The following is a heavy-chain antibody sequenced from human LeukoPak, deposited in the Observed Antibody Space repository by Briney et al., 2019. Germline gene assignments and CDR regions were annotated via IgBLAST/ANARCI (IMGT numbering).Heavy chain of an antibody. J-gene: IGHJ4*02. CDR3: ARPHSGSGSGDADFLDY. D-gene: IGHD1-26*01. V-gene: IGHV1-2*02. CDR2: IHPNSGGT. Sequence: ASVKVSCKASGYTFTGYYMHWVRQPPAQGLEWMGLIHPNSGGTNYAQKFQGRVTMTRDTSISTAYMELSRLRSDGTAVYYWARPHSGSGSGDADFLDYWGQGTLVTVSS. CDR1: GYTFTGYY.